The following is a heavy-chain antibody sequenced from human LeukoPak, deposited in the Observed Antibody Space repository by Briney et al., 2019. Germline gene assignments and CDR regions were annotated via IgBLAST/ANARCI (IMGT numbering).Heavy chain of an antibody. CDR1: GFTFNSYA. CDR2: IGGSGATT. V-gene: IGHV3-23*01. Sequence: AGGSLRLSCAASGFTFNSYAMSWVRQPPGKGLEWVSSIGGSGATTYYADSVKGRFTISRDNSKNTLYLQMNSLTAEDTAVYYCAKEPGDYLNWFDPWGQGTLVTVSS. CDR3: AKEPGDYLNWFDP. D-gene: IGHD4-17*01. J-gene: IGHJ5*02.